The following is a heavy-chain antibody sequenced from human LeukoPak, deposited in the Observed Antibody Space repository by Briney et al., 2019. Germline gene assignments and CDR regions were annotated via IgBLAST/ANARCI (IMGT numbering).Heavy chain of an antibody. CDR2: ISTDGSST. J-gene: IGHJ3*02. CDR1: GFTVSSNY. Sequence: PGGSLRLSCAASGFTVSSNYMSWVRQAPGKGLVWVSRISTDGSSTSYADSVKGRFTISRDNAKNTLYLQMNSLRAEDTAVYYCARGYGWAFDIWGQGTMVTVSS. CDR3: ARGYGWAFDI. V-gene: IGHV3-74*01. D-gene: IGHD5-18*01.